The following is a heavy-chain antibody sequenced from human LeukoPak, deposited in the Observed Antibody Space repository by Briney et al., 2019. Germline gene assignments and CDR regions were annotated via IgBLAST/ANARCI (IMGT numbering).Heavy chain of an antibody. D-gene: IGHD2-2*01. V-gene: IGHV3-30*03. Sequence: PGGSLRLSCAASGFTFNNYGMHYVRQAPGKGLEWVAVISDDGRNKNYADSVKGRFTTSRDNAKNSLYLQMNSLRADDTAVYYCARSGYLGPDYWGQGTPVIVSS. CDR1: GFTFNNYG. J-gene: IGHJ4*02. CDR2: ISDDGRNK. CDR3: ARSGYLGPDY.